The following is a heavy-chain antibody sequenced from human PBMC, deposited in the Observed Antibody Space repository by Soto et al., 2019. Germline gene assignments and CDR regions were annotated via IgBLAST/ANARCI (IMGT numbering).Heavy chain of an antibody. CDR1: GVTFSSYG. CDR3: ARGASDIWSDYYDCIDV. CDR2: IWYDGSNK. Sequence: GGTLRLSCAVSGVTFSSYGLNWVRQAPGKGLEWVAVIWYDGSNKYYADSVKGRFTITTDNTKNTLFLQMKSLGAEAKAVYYCARGASDIWSDYYDCIDVWGQGTLVTVSS. V-gene: IGHV3-33*01. J-gene: IGHJ5*02. D-gene: IGHD3-3*01.